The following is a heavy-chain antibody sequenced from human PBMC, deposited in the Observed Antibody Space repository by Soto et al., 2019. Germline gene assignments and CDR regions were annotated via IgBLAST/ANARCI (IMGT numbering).Heavy chain of an antibody. CDR2: ISGSGGST. D-gene: IGHD3-10*02. Sequence: GGSLRLSCAASGFTFSSYAMSWVRQAPGKGLEWVSAISGSGGSTYYADSVKGRFTISRDNSKNTLYLQMNSLRAEDTAVYYCKSDWGKKRGMYGGGQGTLFTVSS. J-gene: IGHJ4*02. V-gene: IGHV3-23*01. CDR1: GFTFSSYA. CDR3: KSDWGKKRGMYG.